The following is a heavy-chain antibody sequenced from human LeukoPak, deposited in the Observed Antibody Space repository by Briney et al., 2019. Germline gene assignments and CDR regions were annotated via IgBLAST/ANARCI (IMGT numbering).Heavy chain of an antibody. CDR2: IYYSGST. D-gene: IGHD3-3*01. CDR3: ARDRGVVISYYGMDV. J-gene: IGHJ6*02. V-gene: IGHV4-59*12. Sequence: SETLSLTCTVSGGSISSYYWSWIRQPPGKGLEWIGYIYYSGSTNYNPSLKSRVTISVDTSKNQFSLKLSSVTAADTAVYYCARDRGVVISYYGMDVWGQGTTVTVSS. CDR1: GGSISSYY.